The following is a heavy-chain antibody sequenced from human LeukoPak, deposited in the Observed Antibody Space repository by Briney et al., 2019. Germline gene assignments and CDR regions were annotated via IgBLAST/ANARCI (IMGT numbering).Heavy chain of an antibody. J-gene: IGHJ4*02. CDR2: ISYSGST. Sequence: SETLSLTCTVSGGSISSSSYYWGWIRQPPGKGLEWIGSISYSGSTSYNPSLKSRVTISVDTSKNQFSLKLSSVTAADTAVYYCARLEWPAFDYWGQGTLVTVSS. V-gene: IGHV4-39*07. D-gene: IGHD3-3*01. CDR3: ARLEWPAFDY. CDR1: GGSISSSSYY.